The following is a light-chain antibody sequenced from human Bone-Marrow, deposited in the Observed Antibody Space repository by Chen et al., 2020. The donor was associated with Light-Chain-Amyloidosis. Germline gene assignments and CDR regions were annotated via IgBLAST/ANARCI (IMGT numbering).Light chain of an antibody. CDR1: SSDVGSYNL. V-gene: IGLV2-23*02. J-gene: IGLJ2*01. Sequence: QSALTQPASVSGSPGQSITISCTGTSSDVGSYNLVSWYQQHPGKATQLMIYEVTKRPSGVSNRFSGSKSCNTASLTISGLQTEDEADYYVCSYAGSSTLVFGGGTKLTVL. CDR2: EVT. CDR3: CSYAGSSTLV.